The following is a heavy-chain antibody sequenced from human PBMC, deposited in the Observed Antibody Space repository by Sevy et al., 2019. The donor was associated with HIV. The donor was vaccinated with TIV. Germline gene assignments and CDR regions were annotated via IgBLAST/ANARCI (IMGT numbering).Heavy chain of an antibody. CDR3: ARPYRTDPFYYSGSGGYYYPSYFDY. J-gene: IGHJ4*02. V-gene: IGHV3-7*01. D-gene: IGHD3-22*01. Sequence: GGSLRLSCAASGFTFSTYGMHWVRQAPGKGLEWVANIKQDGSEKYYVDSVKGRFTISRDNAKNSLYLQMNSLRAEDTAVYYCARPYRTDPFYYSGSGGYYYPSYFDYWGQGTLVTVSS. CDR1: GFTFSTYG. CDR2: IKQDGSEK.